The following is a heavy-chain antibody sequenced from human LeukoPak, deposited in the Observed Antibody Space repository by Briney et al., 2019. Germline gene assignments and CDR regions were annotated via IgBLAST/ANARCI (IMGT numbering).Heavy chain of an antibody. Sequence: GESLKISCKGSGSSFTSYWIGWVRQMPGKGLEWMGIIYPGDSDTTYSPSFQGQVTISADKSISTAYLQWSSLKASDTAMYYCARPQTRRYCSSTSCSLDAFDIWGQGTMVTVSS. CDR3: ARPQTRRYCSSTSCSLDAFDI. CDR1: GSSFTSYW. J-gene: IGHJ3*02. V-gene: IGHV5-51*01. CDR2: IYPGDSDT. D-gene: IGHD2-2*01.